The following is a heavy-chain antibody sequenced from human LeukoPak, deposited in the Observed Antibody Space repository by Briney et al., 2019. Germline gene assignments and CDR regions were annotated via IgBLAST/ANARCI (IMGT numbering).Heavy chain of an antibody. CDR1: GFTFSSYG. CDR3: ARKTDIVATIDY. D-gene: IGHD5-12*01. CDR2: ISYGGSNK. Sequence: PGRSLRLSCAASGFTFSSYGMHWVRQAPGKGLEWVAVISYGGSNKYYADSVKGRFTISRDNSKNTLYLQMNSLRAEDTAVYYCARKTDIVATIDYWGQGTLVTVSS. J-gene: IGHJ4*02. V-gene: IGHV3-30*03.